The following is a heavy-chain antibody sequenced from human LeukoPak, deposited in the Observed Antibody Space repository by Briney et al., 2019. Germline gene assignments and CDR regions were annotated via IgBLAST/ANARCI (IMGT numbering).Heavy chain of an antibody. J-gene: IGHJ4*02. CDR3: ARGTRYYYGSGSYYNDY. Sequence: SETLSLTCAVYGGSFSGCYWSWIRQPPGKGLEWIGEINHSGSNNYNPPLKRRVTISVDTTKNHFSLKLSYVTAADTAVYYCARGTRYYYGSGSYYNDYWGQGTLVTVSS. CDR2: INHSGSN. D-gene: IGHD3-10*01. V-gene: IGHV4-34*01. CDR1: GGSFSGCY.